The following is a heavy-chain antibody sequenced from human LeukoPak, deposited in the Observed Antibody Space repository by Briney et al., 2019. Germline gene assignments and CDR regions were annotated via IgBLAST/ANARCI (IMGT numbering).Heavy chain of an antibody. CDR1: GFTFSSYA. CDR2: ISYDGSNK. D-gene: IGHD3-10*01. Sequence: GGSLRLSCEASGFTFSSYAMHWVRQAPGKGLEWVAVISYDGSNKYYADSVKGRFTISRDNSKNTLYLQMNSLRAEDTAVYYCARGGPAITMVRGVNVYYFDYWGQGTLVTVSS. J-gene: IGHJ4*02. V-gene: IGHV3-30-3*01. CDR3: ARGGPAITMVRGVNVYYFDY.